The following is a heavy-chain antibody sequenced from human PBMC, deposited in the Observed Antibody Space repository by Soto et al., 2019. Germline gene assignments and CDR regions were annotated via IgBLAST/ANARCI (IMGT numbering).Heavy chain of an antibody. V-gene: IGHV1-18*01. D-gene: IGHD3-22*01. CDR3: ARDFQAYYYDSSGVDAFDI. CDR2: ISAYNGNT. CDR1: GYTFTSYG. J-gene: IGHJ3*02. Sequence: ASVKVSCKASGYTFTSYGISWVRQAPGQGLEWMGWISAYNGNTNYAQKLQGRVTMTTDTSTSTAYMELRSLRSDDTAVYYCARDFQAYYYDSSGVDAFDIWGQGTMVTVSS.